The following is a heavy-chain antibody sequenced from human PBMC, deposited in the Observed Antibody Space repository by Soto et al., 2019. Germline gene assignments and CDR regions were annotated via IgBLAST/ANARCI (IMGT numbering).Heavy chain of an antibody. CDR3: ARDRHYDFWSGYHNGDAFDI. Sequence: GASVKVSCKASGYTFTSYGISWVRQAPGQGLEWMGWISAYNGNTNYAQKLQGRVTMTTDTSTSTAYMELRSLRSDDTAVYYCARDRHYDFWSGYHNGDAFDIWGQGTMVTVSS. CDR1: GYTFTSYG. J-gene: IGHJ3*02. CDR2: ISAYNGNT. V-gene: IGHV1-18*01. D-gene: IGHD3-3*01.